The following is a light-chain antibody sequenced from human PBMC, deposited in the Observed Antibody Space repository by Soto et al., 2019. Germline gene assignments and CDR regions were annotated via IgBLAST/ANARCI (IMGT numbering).Light chain of an antibody. V-gene: IGKV3-15*01. J-gene: IGKJ2*01. CDR1: QSVTPN. CDR3: HQYNVWPPYT. Sequence: EIVMTQSPATLSLSPGETATLSCRASQSVTPNLAWYQQKPGQAPRLLIYATSTRATGVPARFSGSGSGTEFTLTISSLQSEDFAVYYCHQYNVWPPYTFGQGTTVEIK. CDR2: ATS.